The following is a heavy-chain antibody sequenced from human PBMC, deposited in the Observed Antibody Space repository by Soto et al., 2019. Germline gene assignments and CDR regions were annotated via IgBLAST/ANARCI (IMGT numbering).Heavy chain of an antibody. J-gene: IGHJ6*02. CDR1: GESFSDYF. D-gene: IGHD3-10*01. CDR2: IDQTGRT. V-gene: IGHV4-34*01. Sequence: QVQLQQWGAGLLKPSETLSLTCAVSGESFSDYFWSWIRQPPGKGLEWIGEIDQTGRTNYNPSHKSRVIMSVDTSKNQFSLNLSSVTAADTAMYYCARGVGSGRDYGLDVWGQGTTVTVS. CDR3: ARGVGSGRDYGLDV.